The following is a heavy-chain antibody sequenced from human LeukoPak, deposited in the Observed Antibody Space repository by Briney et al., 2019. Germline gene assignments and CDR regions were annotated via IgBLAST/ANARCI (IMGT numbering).Heavy chain of an antibody. CDR1: GFTFSSYD. V-gene: IGHV3-64*01. J-gene: IGHJ4*02. CDR2: ISSNGGST. Sequence: GGSLRLSCAASGFTFSSYDMHWVRQAPGKGLEYVSAISSNGGSTYYANSVKGRFTISRDNSKNTLYLQMGSLRAEDMAVYYCAREEVQQFAFDYWGQGTLVTVSS. CDR3: AREEVQQFAFDY. D-gene: IGHD6-13*01.